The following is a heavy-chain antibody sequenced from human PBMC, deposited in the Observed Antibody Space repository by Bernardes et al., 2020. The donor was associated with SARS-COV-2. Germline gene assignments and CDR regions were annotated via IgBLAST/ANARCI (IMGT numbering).Heavy chain of an antibody. CDR1: GFTFSSYW. D-gene: IGHD3-22*01. V-gene: IGHV3-74*01. CDR2: INSDGSST. J-gene: IGHJ3*02. CDR3: ARPLYDSSGYYSGAFDI. Sequence: GGSLRLSCAASGFTFSSYWMHWVRQAPGKGLVWVSRINSDGSSTSYADSVKGRFTISRDNAKNTLYLQMNSLRAEDTAVYYCARPLYDSSGYYSGAFDIWGQGTMVTVSS.